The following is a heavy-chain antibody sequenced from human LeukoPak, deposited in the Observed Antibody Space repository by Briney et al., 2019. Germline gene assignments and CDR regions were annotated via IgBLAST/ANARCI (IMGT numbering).Heavy chain of an antibody. CDR3: ARELYSSGWYDY. V-gene: IGHV3-48*04. D-gene: IGHD6-19*01. J-gene: IGHJ4*02. CDR2: ISSSGSTI. Sequence: GGSLRLSCAASGFTFSSYNMHWVRQAPGKGLEWVSYISSSGSTIYYADSVKGRFTISRDNAKNSLYLQMNSLRAEDTAVHYCARELYSSGWYDYWGQGTLVTVSS. CDR1: GFTFSSYN.